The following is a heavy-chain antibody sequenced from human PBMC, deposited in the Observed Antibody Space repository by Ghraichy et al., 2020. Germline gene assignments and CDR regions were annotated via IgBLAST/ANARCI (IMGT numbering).Heavy chain of an antibody. V-gene: IGHV3-33*01. CDR3: ARDLDSIDAFDI. Sequence: GGSLRLSCAASGFTFSSYGMHWVRQAPGKGLEWVAVIWYDGSNKYYADSVKGRFTISRDNSKNTLYLQMNSLRAEDTAVYYCARDLDSIDAFDIWGQGTMVTVSS. D-gene: IGHD3-22*01. J-gene: IGHJ3*02. CDR2: IWYDGSNK. CDR1: GFTFSSYG.